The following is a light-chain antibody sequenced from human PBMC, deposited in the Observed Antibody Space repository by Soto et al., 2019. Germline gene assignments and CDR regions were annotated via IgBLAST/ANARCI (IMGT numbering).Light chain of an antibody. CDR3: SSYTSSSTYV. J-gene: IGLJ1*01. CDR1: SSDVGGYKY. Sequence: QSALTQPASVSGSPGQSITISCTGTSSDVGGYKYVSWYQQHPGKAPKLMIYEVSNRPSGVSSRFSASKSGNTASLTISGLQAEDEADYYCSSYTSSSTYVFGTGTKLTVL. V-gene: IGLV2-14*01. CDR2: EVS.